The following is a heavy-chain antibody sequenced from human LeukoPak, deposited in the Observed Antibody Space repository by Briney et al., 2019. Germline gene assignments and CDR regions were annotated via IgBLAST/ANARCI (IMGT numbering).Heavy chain of an antibody. CDR2: ISSSSSYI. V-gene: IGHV3-21*01. J-gene: IGHJ3*02. Sequence: GGSLRLSCAASGFTFSSYSMNWVRQAPGKGLEWVSSISSSSSYIHYADSVKGRFTISRDNAKNSLFLQMNSLRAEDTAVYYCAGINDYGDPTGAFDIWGQGTMVTVSS. D-gene: IGHD4-17*01. CDR3: AGINDYGDPTGAFDI. CDR1: GFTFSSYS.